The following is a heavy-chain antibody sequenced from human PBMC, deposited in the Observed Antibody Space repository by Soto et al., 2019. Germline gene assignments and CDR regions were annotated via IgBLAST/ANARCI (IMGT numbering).Heavy chain of an antibody. CDR1: GFTVSSNY. CDR3: ARPGPPDAFDI. CDR2: IYSGGST. J-gene: IGHJ3*02. V-gene: IGHV3-66*04. Sequence: GGSLRLSCAASGFTVSSNYMSWVRQAPGKGLEWVSVIYSGGSTYYADSVKGRFTISRDNSKDTLYLQMNSLRAEDTAVYYCARPGPPDAFDIWGQGTMVTVSS.